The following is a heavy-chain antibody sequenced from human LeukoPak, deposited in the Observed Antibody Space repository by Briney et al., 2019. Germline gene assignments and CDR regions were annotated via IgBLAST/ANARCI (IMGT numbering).Heavy chain of an antibody. V-gene: IGHV3-48*02. D-gene: IGHD5-24*01. CDR3: ARESSGWLQLFDY. Sequence: PGGSLRLSCAASGFTFSIYIMNWVRQAPGKGLEWVSYISGSSNTIYYADSVKGRFTISRDNAKNSLYLQMNSLRDEDTAVYYCARESSGWLQLFDYWGQGTLVTVSS. J-gene: IGHJ4*02. CDR1: GFTFSIYI. CDR2: ISGSSNTI.